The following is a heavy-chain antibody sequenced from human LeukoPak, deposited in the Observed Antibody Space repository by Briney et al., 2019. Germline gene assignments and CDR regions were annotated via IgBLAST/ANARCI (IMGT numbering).Heavy chain of an antibody. CDR2: IWYDGTNK. J-gene: IGHJ4*02. CDR1: GFTFSSYG. Sequence: GRSLRLSCAASGFTFSSYGMHWVRQAPGKGLEWVAVIWYDGTNKYYADSVKDRFTISRDNSKNTLYLQMNSLRAEDTAVYYCARDVPIYYDSSGIDYWGQGTLVTVSS. V-gene: IGHV3-33*01. CDR3: ARDVPIYYDSSGIDY. D-gene: IGHD3-22*01.